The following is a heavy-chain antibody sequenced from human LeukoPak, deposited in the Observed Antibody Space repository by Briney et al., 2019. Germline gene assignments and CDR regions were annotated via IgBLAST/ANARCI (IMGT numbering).Heavy chain of an antibody. J-gene: IGHJ4*02. V-gene: IGHV1-69*05. Sequence: SVKVSCKASGGTFSSYDISWVRQAPGQGLEWMRGIIPIFGTANYAQKFQGRVTVTTDESTSTAYMELSSLRPEDTAVYYCAIFLPHRYYFDYWGQGTLVTVSS. CDR1: GGTFSSYD. CDR3: AIFLPHRYYFDY. CDR2: IIPIFGTA.